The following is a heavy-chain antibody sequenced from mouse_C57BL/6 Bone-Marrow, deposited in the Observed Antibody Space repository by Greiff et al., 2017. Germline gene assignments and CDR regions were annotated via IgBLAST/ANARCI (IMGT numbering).Heavy chain of an antibody. CDR1: GYTFTSYW. J-gene: IGHJ2*01. D-gene: IGHD1-1*01. V-gene: IGHV1-64*01. CDR3: AKRGSSYAY. CDR2: IHPNSGST. Sequence: QVQLKQPGAELVKPGASVKLSCTASGYTFTSYWMHWVKQRPGQGLEWIGMIHPNSGSTNYNEKFKSKATLTADTSSSTAYMQLSSLTSEDSAVYNCAKRGSSYAYWGQGTTLTVSS.